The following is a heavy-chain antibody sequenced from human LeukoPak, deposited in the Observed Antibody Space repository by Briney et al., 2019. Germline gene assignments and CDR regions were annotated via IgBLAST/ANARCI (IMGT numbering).Heavy chain of an antibody. V-gene: IGHV1-2*02. CDR3: ARGSTGASFTMVRGVRWFDP. CDR1: GYTFTGYY. Sequence: ASVKVSCKASGYTFTGYYMHWVRQAPGHGLEWMGWINPYSGGTNYAQKFQGRVTMTRDTSISTAYMELSRLRSDDTAVYYCARGSTGASFTMVRGVRWFDPWGQGTLVTVSS. D-gene: IGHD3-10*01. CDR2: INPYSGGT. J-gene: IGHJ5*02.